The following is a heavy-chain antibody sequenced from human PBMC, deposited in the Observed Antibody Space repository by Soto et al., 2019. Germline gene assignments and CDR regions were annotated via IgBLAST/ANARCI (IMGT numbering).Heavy chain of an antibody. Sequence: PGGSLRLSCAASGFTFSSYDMHWVRQATGKGLEWVSAIGTAGDTYYPGSVKGRFTISRENAKNSLYLQMNSLRAGDTAVYYCARAVPYDPGFDYWGQGTLVTVSS. D-gene: IGHD3-22*01. J-gene: IGHJ4*02. CDR2: IGTAGDT. V-gene: IGHV3-13*04. CDR3: ARAVPYDPGFDY. CDR1: GFTFSSYD.